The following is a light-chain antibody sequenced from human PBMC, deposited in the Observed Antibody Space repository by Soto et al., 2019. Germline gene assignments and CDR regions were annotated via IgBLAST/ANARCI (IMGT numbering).Light chain of an antibody. CDR1: SGDVGKYNL. CDR2: EVT. Sequence: QSALTQPASVSGSPGQSITISCTGTSGDVGKYNLVSWYQQHPGKAPKLMIYEVTKRPAGVPDRFSGSKSGNTASLTVSGLQAEDEADYFCSSDAGNYNYVFGTGTKLTVL. J-gene: IGLJ1*01. CDR3: SSDAGNYNYV. V-gene: IGLV2-8*01.